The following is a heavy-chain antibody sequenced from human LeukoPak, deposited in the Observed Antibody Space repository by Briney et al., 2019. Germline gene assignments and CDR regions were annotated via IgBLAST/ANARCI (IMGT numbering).Heavy chain of an antibody. D-gene: IGHD3-16*01. J-gene: IGHJ5*02. CDR1: GGSISSNSYY. V-gene: IGHV4-39*07. Sequence: PSETLSLTCAVSGGSISSNSYYWGWIRQPPGKGLEWVGSIYYSGSTYYNPSLKSRVTISVDTSKNQFSLKLSSVTAADTAVYYCARDLGGSPNWFDPWGQGTLVTVSS. CDR3: ARDLGGSPNWFDP. CDR2: IYYSGST.